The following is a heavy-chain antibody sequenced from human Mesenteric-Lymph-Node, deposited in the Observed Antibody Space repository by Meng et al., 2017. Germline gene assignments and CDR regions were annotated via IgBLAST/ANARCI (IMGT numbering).Heavy chain of an antibody. V-gene: IGHV4-34*01. CDR3: ARGLMVRGIIIPKYYFDS. Sequence: SETLSLTCAVYGVSFSGYFWSWLRQPPGEGLEWIGEIDHRGITNYNPSLKSRVTISVDTSNNQFSLKLTSVTAADTAVYYCARGLMVRGIIIPKYYFDSWDQGALVTVSS. CDR2: IDHRGIT. J-gene: IGHJ4*02. D-gene: IGHD3-10*01. CDR1: GVSFSGYF.